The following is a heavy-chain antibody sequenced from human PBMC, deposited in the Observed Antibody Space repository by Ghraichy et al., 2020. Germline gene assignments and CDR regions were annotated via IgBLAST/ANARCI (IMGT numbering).Heavy chain of an antibody. CDR1: GGSISSSSYY. CDR2: IYYSGST. Sequence: SETLSLTCTVSGGSISSSSYYWGWIRQPPGKGLEWIGSIYYSGSTYYNPSLKSRVTISVDTSKNQFSLKLSSVTAADTAVYYCASLYSSSWYDSVDHWGQGTLVTVSS. D-gene: IGHD6-13*01. CDR3: ASLYSSSWYDSVDH. J-gene: IGHJ4*02. V-gene: IGHV4-39*01.